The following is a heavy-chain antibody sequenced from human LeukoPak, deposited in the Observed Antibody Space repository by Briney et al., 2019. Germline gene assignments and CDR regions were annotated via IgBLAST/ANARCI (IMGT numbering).Heavy chain of an antibody. D-gene: IGHD6-13*01. CDR2: IDQSGGRN. Sequence: GGSLRLSCAASGFTFSRFWMNWVRQAPGRGLEWVANIDQSGGRNNYVDSVKGRFTISRDNAKNSLFLEMSSLRADDTAVYYCARASMRMTTAGLVEYWGQGTLVTVSS. J-gene: IGHJ4*02. CDR3: ARASMRMTTAGLVEY. CDR1: GFTFSRFW. V-gene: IGHV3-7*05.